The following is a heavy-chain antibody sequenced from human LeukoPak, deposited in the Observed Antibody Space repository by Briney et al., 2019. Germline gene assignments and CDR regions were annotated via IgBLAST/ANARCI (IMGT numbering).Heavy chain of an antibody. V-gene: IGHV1-2*02. J-gene: IGHJ4*02. CDR3: ARRFCTGGSCYPDY. CDR1: GYTFTGYY. Sequence: EASVKVSCKASGYTFTGYYMHWVRQAPGQGLEWMGWINPNSGGTNYAQKFQGRVTMTRDTSISTAYMEPSGLTSDDTAVYYCARRFCTGGSCYPDYWGQGTLVTVSS. D-gene: IGHD2-15*01. CDR2: INPNSGGT.